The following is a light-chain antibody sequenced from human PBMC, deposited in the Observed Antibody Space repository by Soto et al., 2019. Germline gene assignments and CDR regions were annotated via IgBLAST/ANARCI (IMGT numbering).Light chain of an antibody. J-gene: IGKJ1*01. CDR2: DTS. Sequence: EIVLTQSPGTLSLSPGERATLSCRASHSVGSTLAWYQQKPGQAPRLLMFDTSTRATGIPARFSGSGSGTEFTLTISSLQSEDFAVYYCQQYNNWPPWTFGQGTKVDIK. CDR3: QQYNNWPPWT. V-gene: IGKV3-15*01. CDR1: HSVGST.